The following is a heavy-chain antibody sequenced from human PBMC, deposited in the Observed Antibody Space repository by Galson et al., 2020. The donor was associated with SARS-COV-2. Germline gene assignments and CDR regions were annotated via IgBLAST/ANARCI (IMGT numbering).Heavy chain of an antibody. CDR1: GGSISSSSYY. CDR2: IYYSGST. Sequence: SQTLSLTCTVSGGSISSSSYYWGWIRQPPGKGLEWIGSIYYSGSTYYNPSLKSRVTISVDTSKNQFSLKLSSVTAADTAVYYCARGPPYYDFWSGYVGPYYYGMDVWGQGTTVTVSS. D-gene: IGHD3-3*01. J-gene: IGHJ6*02. V-gene: IGHV4-39*07. CDR3: ARGPPYYDFWSGYVGPYYYGMDV.